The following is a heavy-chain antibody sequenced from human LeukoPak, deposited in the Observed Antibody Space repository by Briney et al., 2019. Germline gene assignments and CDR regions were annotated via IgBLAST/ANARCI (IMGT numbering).Heavy chain of an antibody. V-gene: IGHV4-39*02. CDR3: ARDPPLRGYDFV. CDR1: GGSISSSSYY. CDR2: IYYSGST. D-gene: IGHD5-12*01. J-gene: IGHJ4*02. Sequence: PSETLSLTCTVSGGSISSSSYYWGWIRQPPGKGLEWIGSIYYSGSTYYNPSLKSRVTISVDTFKNQFSLKLSSVTAADTAVYYCARDPPLRGYDFVWGQGTLVTVSS.